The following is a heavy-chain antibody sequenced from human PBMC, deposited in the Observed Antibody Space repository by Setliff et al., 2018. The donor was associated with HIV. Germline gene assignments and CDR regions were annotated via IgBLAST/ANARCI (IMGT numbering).Heavy chain of an antibody. V-gene: IGHV3-74*01. Sequence: GGSLRLSCAASGFTSGFAFSHYWMHWVRQVPGKGLVWVSRITNDVSATTYADFVKGRSTISRDNAKNMVYLQMNSLRVEDTAVYYCTTGPYNGYSDWGHGTAVTVSS. CDR2: ITNDVSAT. J-gene: IGHJ4*01. D-gene: IGHD5-12*01. CDR1: GFAFSHYW. CDR3: TTGPYNGYSD.